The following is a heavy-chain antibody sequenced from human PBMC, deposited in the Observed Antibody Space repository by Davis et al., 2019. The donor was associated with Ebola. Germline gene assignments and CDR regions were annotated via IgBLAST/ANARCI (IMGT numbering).Heavy chain of an antibody. CDR2: ISAGGTAP. CDR1: EFTFSSYG. J-gene: IGHJ3*02. Sequence: PGGSLRLSCAASEFTFSSYGMTWVRQAPGKGLEWVSSISAGGTAPYYADSVKGRFTTSMDNFRNTLYLQMDSLRDEDTALYYCAREGYSSGTAPAFDMWGQGTMVTVSS. V-gene: IGHV3-23*01. CDR3: AREGYSSGTAPAFDM. D-gene: IGHD5-18*01.